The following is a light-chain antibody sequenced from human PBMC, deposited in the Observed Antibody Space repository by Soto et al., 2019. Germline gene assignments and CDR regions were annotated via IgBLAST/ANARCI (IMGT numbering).Light chain of an antibody. CDR2: GAS. V-gene: IGKV3-15*01. Sequence: IVMTQSPATLSVSPGDRATLSCRASQSLATNMAWYQQKPGQAPRLLIHGASIRATGVPARFTGSGSGTDIPLTSSRLQSEDVAVYYCQQYTSRLRTFGGGTRV. CDR3: QQYTSRLRT. CDR1: QSLATN. J-gene: IGKJ4*02.